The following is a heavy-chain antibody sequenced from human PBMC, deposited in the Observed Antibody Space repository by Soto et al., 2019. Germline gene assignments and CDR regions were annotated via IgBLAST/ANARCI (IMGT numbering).Heavy chain of an antibody. V-gene: IGHV4-61*01. CDR2: IYYSGST. CDR1: GGPVSSGSYY. D-gene: IGHD2-2*01. CDR3: ARDLMVPAAHYYGMDV. J-gene: IGHJ6*02. Sequence: SETLSLTCTVSGGPVSSGSYYWSWIRQPPGKGLEWIGYIYYSGSTNYNPSLKSRVTISVDTSKNQFSLKLSSVTAADTAVYYCARDLMVPAAHYYGMDVWGQGTTVTVSS.